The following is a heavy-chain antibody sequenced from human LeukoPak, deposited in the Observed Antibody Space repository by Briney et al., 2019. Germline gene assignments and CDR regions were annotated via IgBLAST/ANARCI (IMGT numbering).Heavy chain of an antibody. V-gene: IGHV3-30*02. CDR2: IWYDRSNK. CDR1: GFTFSSYG. CDR3: AKAELRFLEWFL. J-gene: IGHJ3*01. D-gene: IGHD3-3*01. Sequence: GGSLRLSCAASGFTFSSYGMHWVRQAPGKGLEWVAFIWYDRSNKYYADSVKGRFTISRDNSKNTLYLQMNSLRAEDTAVYYCAKAELRFLEWFLWGQGTMVTVSS.